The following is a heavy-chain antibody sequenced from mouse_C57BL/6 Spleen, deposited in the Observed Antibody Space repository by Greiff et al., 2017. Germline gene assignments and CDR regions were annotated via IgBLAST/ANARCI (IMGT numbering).Heavy chain of an antibody. Sequence: QVQLQQPGAELVRPGSSVKLSCKASGYTFTSYWMDWVKQRPGQGLEWIGNIYPSDSETHYNQKFTDKATLTVDKSSSTAYMQLSSLTSEDSAVYYCARSGYGSSYWYFDVWGTGTTVTVSS. CDR1: GYTFTSYW. D-gene: IGHD1-1*01. CDR2: IYPSDSET. CDR3: ARSGYGSSYWYFDV. V-gene: IGHV1-61*01. J-gene: IGHJ1*03.